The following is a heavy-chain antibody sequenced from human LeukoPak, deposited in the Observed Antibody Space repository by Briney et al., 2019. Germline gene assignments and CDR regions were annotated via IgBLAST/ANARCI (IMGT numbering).Heavy chain of an antibody. Sequence: PGRSLRLSCAAPGFTFSSYAMHWVRQAPGKGLEWVAVISYDGSNKYYADSVKGRFTISRDNSKNTLYLQMNSLRAEDTAVYYCARDRDSSSHYYYGMDVWGQGTTVTVSS. CDR2: ISYDGSNK. D-gene: IGHD6-13*01. CDR3: ARDRDSSSHYYYGMDV. J-gene: IGHJ6*02. CDR1: GFTFSSYA. V-gene: IGHV3-30*04.